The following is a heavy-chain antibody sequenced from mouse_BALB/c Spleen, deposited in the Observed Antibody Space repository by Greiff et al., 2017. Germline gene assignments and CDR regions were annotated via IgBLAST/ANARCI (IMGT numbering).Heavy chain of an antibody. D-gene: IGHD2-1*01. V-gene: IGHV3-2*02. CDR3: AREGYGNPFAY. J-gene: IGHJ3*01. CDR2: ISYSGST. CDR1: GYSITSDYA. Sequence: EVKLQESGPGLVKPSQSLSLTCTVTGYSITSDYAWNWIRQFPGNKLEWMGYISYSGSTSYNPSLKSRISITRDTSKNQFFLQLNSVTTEDTATYYCAREGYGNPFAYWGQGTLVTVSA.